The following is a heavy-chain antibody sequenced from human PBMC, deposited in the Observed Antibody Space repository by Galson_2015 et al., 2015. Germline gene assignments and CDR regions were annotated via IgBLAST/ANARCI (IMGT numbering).Heavy chain of an antibody. CDR3: TTSMTPEDYHYYYMDV. J-gene: IGHJ6*03. V-gene: IGHV3-15*01. CDR1: GFTFSNDW. D-gene: IGHD4-17*01. CDR2: IKSETDGGAT. Sequence: SLRLSCAASGFTFSNDWMSWVRQAPGKGLEWVGRIKSETDGGATDYAAPVKGRFTISRDDSKNTLYLQMNSLKTEDTAVYYCTTSMTPEDYHYYYMDVWGKGTPATASS.